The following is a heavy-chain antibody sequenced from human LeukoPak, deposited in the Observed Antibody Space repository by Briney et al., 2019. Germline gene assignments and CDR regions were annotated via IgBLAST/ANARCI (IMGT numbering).Heavy chain of an antibody. V-gene: IGHV3-21*04. CDR1: GFTFSSYS. Sequence: GGSLRLSCAASGFTFSSYSMNWVRQAPGKGLEWVSSISSSSSYIYYADSVKGRFTISRDNAKNSLYLQMNSLRAEDTAVYYCARDIGGDMDDNLYYFDYWGQGTLVTVSS. CDR3: ARDIGGDMDDNLYYFDY. D-gene: IGHD3-16*01. J-gene: IGHJ4*02. CDR2: ISSSSSYI.